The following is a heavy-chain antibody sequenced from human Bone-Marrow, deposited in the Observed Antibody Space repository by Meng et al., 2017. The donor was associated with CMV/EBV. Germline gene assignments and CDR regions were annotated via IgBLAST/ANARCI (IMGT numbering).Heavy chain of an antibody. CDR3: VRGNTYLHFFDS. D-gene: IGHD2/OR15-2a*01. Sequence: GESLKISCAASGFIFSNAWMSWVRQSPGKGLEWVSSISSSSNYIYYADSVKGRFTVSRNNAWNSLYLQINSLRAGDTAVYYCVRGNTYLHFFDSWGQGTQVTVSS. J-gene: IGHJ4*02. V-gene: IGHV3-21*06. CDR2: ISSSSNYI. CDR1: GFIFSNAW.